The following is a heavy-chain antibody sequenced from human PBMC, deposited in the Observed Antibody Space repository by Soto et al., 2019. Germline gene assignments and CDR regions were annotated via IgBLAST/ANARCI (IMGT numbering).Heavy chain of an antibody. D-gene: IGHD3-9*01. CDR2: LSGCGGRT. CDR1: GFTFSSYT. CDR3: AKADRPYYEILTGPDY. Sequence: VGSLRLSCAASGFTFSSYTMTWVRPAPGKGQERVSSLSGCGGRTYYADSVKGRFIISRDNSKNTLYLQMNSLSAEDTAVYSCAKADRPYYEILTGPDYWGQGTLVTVSS. V-gene: IGHV3-23*01. J-gene: IGHJ4*02.